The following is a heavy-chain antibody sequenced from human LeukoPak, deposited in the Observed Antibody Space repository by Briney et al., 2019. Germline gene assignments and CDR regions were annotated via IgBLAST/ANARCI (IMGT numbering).Heavy chain of an antibody. J-gene: IGHJ3*02. CDR1: GYTFTSYY. D-gene: IGHD1-26*01. CDR2: FNPIGGST. Sequence: ASVKVSCKASGYTFTSYYMHWVRQAPGQGLEWMGIFNPIGGSTNYAQNFQGRVSMTGDTSTSTVHMDLSSLISEDTAVYYCVRGGSYYYDAFDIWGRGTMVTVSS. V-gene: IGHV1-46*01. CDR3: VRGGSYYYDAFDI.